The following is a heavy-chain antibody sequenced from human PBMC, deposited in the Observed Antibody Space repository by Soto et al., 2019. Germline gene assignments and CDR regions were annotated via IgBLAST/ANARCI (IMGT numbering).Heavy chain of an antibody. J-gene: IGHJ4*02. CDR2: ISGSGGST. D-gene: IGHD6-13*01. CDR3: ANSPYSSSWLLFDY. Sequence: GGSLRLSCAASGFTFSSYAMSWVRQAPGKGLEWVSAISGSGGSTYYADSVKGRFTISRDNSKNTLYLQMNSLRAEDTAVYYCANSPYSSSWLLFDYWGQGTLVTVSS. CDR1: GFTFSSYA. V-gene: IGHV3-23*01.